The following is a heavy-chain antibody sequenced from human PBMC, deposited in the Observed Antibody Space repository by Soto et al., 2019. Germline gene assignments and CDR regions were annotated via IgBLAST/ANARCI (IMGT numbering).Heavy chain of an antibody. V-gene: IGHV3-23*01. CDR2: IGGST. J-gene: IGHJ4*02. CDR1: GFTFSSYA. D-gene: IGHD2-21*02. Sequence: GGSLRLSCAASGFTFSSYAMSWVRQAPGKGLEWVSAIGGSTYYVDSVKGRFTISRDNSRNTLYLQMNSLRAEDTAVYYCAKDPEVVVTAPDYWGQGTLVTVS. CDR3: AKDPEVVVTAPDY.